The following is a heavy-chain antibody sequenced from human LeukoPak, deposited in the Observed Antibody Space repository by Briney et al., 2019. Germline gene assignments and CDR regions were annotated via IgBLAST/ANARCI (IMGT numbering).Heavy chain of an antibody. J-gene: IGHJ4*02. Sequence: GGSLRLSCEASGFSFSSYSMNWVRQAPGKGLEWISYIGSSLDRIYYADSVRGRFTISRDNAKNSVYLQMNSLRVEDTAVYYCARDGVSGGAVVTYFDYWGQGSPVTVSP. CDR3: ARDGVSGGAVVTYFDY. CDR2: IGSSLDRI. D-gene: IGHD2-2*01. CDR1: GFSFSSYS. V-gene: IGHV3-48*04.